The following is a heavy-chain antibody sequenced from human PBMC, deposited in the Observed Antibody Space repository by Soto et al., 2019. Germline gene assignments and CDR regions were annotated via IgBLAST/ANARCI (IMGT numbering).Heavy chain of an antibody. CDR2: ITGSSDYT. Sequence: QVQLVESGGGLVRTGGSLRLSCAASGFTFSDYYMTWIRQAPGKGLEWVSYITGSSDYTNYADSVKGRFTISRDNVKNSVYLQMNSLRAEDTAVYYCAREYYYGMDVWGQGTTVTVSS. CDR1: GFTFSDYY. J-gene: IGHJ6*02. V-gene: IGHV3-11*05. CDR3: AREYYYGMDV.